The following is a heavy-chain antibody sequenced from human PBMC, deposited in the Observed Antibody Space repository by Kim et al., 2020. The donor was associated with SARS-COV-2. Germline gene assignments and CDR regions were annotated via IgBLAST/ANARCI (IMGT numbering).Heavy chain of an antibody. D-gene: IGHD5-12*01. V-gene: IGHV3-15*01. Sequence: AAPVKGRFTISRDDSKNTLYLQMNSLKTEDTAVYYCTTGGSYSYYYGMDVWGQGTTVTVSS. CDR3: TTGGSYSYYYGMDV. J-gene: IGHJ6*02.